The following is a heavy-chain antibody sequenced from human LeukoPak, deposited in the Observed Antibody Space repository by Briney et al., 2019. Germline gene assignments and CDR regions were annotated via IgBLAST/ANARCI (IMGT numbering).Heavy chain of an antibody. CDR3: ARVDIVARGYWFDP. CDR2: MNPNSGNT. Sequence: SVKVSCKASGYTFTSYDINWVRQATGQGLEWMGWMNPNSGNTGYAQKFQGRVTITRNTSISTAYMELSSLRSEDTAVYYCARVDIVARGYWFDPWGQGTLVTVSS. J-gene: IGHJ5*02. D-gene: IGHD5-12*01. V-gene: IGHV1-8*03. CDR1: GYTFTSYD.